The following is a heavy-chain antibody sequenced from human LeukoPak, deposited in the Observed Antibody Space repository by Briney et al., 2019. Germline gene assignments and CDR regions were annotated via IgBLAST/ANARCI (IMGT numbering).Heavy chain of an antibody. J-gene: IGHJ6*03. Sequence: GGTLRPSCAASGFTFSSYEMNWVRQAPGKGLEWVSYISSSGSTIYYADSVKGRFTISRDNAKNSLYLQMNSLRAEDTAVYYCARTDGLMVRGVIGNYYYYYMHVWVKGTTVTVSS. D-gene: IGHD3-10*01. CDR2: ISSSGSTI. CDR1: GFTFSSYE. CDR3: ARTDGLMVRGVIGNYYYYYMHV. V-gene: IGHV3-48*03.